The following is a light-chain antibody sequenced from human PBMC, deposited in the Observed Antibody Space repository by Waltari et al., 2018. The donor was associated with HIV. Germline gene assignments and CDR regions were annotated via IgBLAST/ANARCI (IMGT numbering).Light chain of an antibody. V-gene: IGKV3-15*01. CDR1: QTISIN. J-gene: IGKJ1*01. CDR3: QQYNNRPPWT. Sequence: EVVMTQSPATLSVSPGERATLSCRASQTISINLAWYQQRPGQAPRLLIYGSSTRATGIPARFIGSGSGTEFTLTISSLQSEDFAVYYCQQYNNRPPWTFGQGTKVDIK. CDR2: GSS.